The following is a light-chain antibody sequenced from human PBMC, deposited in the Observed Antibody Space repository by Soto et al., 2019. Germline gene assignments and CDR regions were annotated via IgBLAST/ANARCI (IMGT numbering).Light chain of an antibody. CDR3: QQYNNWPPYT. CDR1: QSVSSN. J-gene: IGKJ2*01. Sequence: EIVMTQSPATLSVSPGERATLSCRASQSVSSNLAWYQQKPGQAPRLLIYDASTRATGIPARFRGSGSGTEFTLTISSLQSEDFAVYYCQQYNNWPPYTFGQGTKLEIK. CDR2: DAS. V-gene: IGKV3-15*01.